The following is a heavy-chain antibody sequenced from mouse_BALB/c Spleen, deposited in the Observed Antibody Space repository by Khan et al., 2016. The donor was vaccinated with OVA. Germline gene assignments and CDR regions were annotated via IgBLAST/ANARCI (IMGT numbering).Heavy chain of an antibody. D-gene: IGHD3-2*02. J-gene: IGHJ3*01. V-gene: IGHV1-77*01. CDR3: ARAGYGGFAY. CDR2: IYPGSGYT. Sequence: QVQLKQSGPELVKPGASVKMSCKTSGYTFTDFLLSWVRQRTGQGLEWIGEIYPGSGYTNYNDKFKGKAALTSDKSSNTAYMQLSSLTSEDSAVYFCARAGYGGFAYWGQGTLVIVSA. CDR1: GYTFTDFL.